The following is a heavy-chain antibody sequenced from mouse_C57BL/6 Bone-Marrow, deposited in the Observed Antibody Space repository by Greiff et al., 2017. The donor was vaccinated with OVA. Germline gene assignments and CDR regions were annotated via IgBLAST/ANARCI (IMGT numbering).Heavy chain of an antibody. CDR3: ARGGAY. V-gene: IGHV2-2*01. J-gene: IGHJ3*01. Sequence: VKLVESGPGLVQPSQSLSITCTASGFSLTSYGVHWVRQSPGKGLEWLGVIWSGGSTDYNAAFISRLSISKDNSKGQVFFKMNSLQADDTAIYYCARGGAYWGQGTLVTVSA. CDR2: IWSGGST. CDR1: GFSLTSYG.